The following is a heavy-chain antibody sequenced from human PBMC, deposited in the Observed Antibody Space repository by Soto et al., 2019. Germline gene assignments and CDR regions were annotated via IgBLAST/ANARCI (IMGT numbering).Heavy chain of an antibody. J-gene: IGHJ6*02. CDR1: GYSFTSYW. CDR2: IYPGDSDT. CDR3: ARLLKCYGDYYHYYYGMDV. V-gene: IGHV5-51*01. Sequence: GESLKISCKGSGYSFTSYWIGWVRQMPGKGLEWMGIIYPGDSDTRYSPSFQGQVTISADKSISTAYLQWSSLKASDTAMYYCARLLKCYGDYYHYYYGMDVWGQGTTVTVSS. D-gene: IGHD4-17*01.